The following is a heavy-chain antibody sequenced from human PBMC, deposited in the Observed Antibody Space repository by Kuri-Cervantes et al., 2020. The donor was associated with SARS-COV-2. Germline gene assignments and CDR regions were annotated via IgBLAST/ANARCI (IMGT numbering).Heavy chain of an antibody. CDR1: GGSISSSSYY. V-gene: IGHV4-39*07. J-gene: IGHJ5*02. CDR3: ARSYYDFWSGYENAYNWFDP. D-gene: IGHD3-3*01. CDR2: IYYSGST. Sequence: GSLRLSCTVSGGSISSSSYYWGWIRQPPGKGLEWIGSIYYSGSTYYNPSLKSRVTMSVDTSKNQFSLKLSSVTAADTAVYYCARSYYDFWSGYENAYNWFDPWGQGTLVTVSS.